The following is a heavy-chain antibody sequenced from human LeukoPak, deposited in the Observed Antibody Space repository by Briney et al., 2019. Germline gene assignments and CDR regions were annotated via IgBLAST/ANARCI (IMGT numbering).Heavy chain of an antibody. J-gene: IGHJ5*02. D-gene: IGHD6-13*01. CDR3: ARDVRRSSSWQFNWFDP. CDR2: INPSGGTT. CDR1: GYTFAKFY. V-gene: IGHV1-46*01. Sequence: GASVKVSCKASGYTFAKFYIHWVRQAPGQGLEWMGIINPSGGTTSYAQKFQGRVTITADKSTSTAYMELNSLLSEDTAVYYCARDVRRSSSWQFNWFDPWGQGTLITVSS.